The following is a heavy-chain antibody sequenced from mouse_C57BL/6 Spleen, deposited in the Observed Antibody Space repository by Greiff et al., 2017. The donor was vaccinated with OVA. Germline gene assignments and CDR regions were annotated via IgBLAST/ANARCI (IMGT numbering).Heavy chain of an antibody. CDR3: ARSDYYGSSAWFAY. J-gene: IGHJ3*01. Sequence: VQLQQSGAELVRPGTSVKVSCKASGYAFTNYLIEWVKQRPGQGLEWIGVINPGSGGTNYNEKFKGKATLTADKSSSTASMQLSSLTSEDSAVYFCARSDYYGSSAWFAYWGQGTLVTVSA. V-gene: IGHV1-54*01. CDR2: INPGSGGT. CDR1: GYAFTNYL. D-gene: IGHD1-1*01.